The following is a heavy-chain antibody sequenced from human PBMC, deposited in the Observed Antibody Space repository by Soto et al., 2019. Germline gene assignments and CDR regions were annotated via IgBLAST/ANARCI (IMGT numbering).Heavy chain of an antibody. V-gene: IGHV5-51*01. CDR2: IYPGDSDT. J-gene: IGHJ6*02. D-gene: IGHD3-10*01. CDR3: ARTVPDYYGSGSYYYYYYYGMDF. CDR1: GYSFTSYW. Sequence: GESLKISCKGSGYSFTSYWIGWVRQMPGKGLEWMGIIYPGDSDTRYSPSFQGQVTISADKSISTAYLQWSSLRASDTAMYYCARTVPDYYGSGSYYYYYYYGMDFWGQGTTVTVSS.